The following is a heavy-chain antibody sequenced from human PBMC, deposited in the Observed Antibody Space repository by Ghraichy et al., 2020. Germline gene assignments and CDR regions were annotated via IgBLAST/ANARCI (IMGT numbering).Heavy chain of an antibody. V-gene: IGHV3-21*01. CDR2: ISSSSSYI. D-gene: IGHD3-22*01. J-gene: IGHJ5*02. CDR3: ARDGPTATHHYYDSSGYYP. Sequence: GGSLRLSCAASGFTFSSYSMNWVRQAPGKGLEWVSSISSSSSYIYYADSVKGRFTISRDNAKNSLYLQMNRLRAEDTAVYYCARDGPTATHHYYDSSGYYPWGQGTLVTVSS. CDR1: GFTFSSYS.